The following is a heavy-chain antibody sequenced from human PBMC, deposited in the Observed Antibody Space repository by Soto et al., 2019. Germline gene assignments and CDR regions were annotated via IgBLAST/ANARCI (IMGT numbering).Heavy chain of an antibody. V-gene: IGHV4-59*01. Sequence: SDTRSPTCTVSGGAMIAYYWNWMRQPPGKGLQWIGYTYYSGSTTYNPSLKSRVTISVDSSKNQFSLKLDSVTPADTAVYYCARVRGTAGKRYFDYWGPGTLVTV. CDR1: GGAMIAYY. CDR2: TYYSGST. CDR3: ARVRGTAGKRYFDY. D-gene: IGHD6-13*01. J-gene: IGHJ4*02.